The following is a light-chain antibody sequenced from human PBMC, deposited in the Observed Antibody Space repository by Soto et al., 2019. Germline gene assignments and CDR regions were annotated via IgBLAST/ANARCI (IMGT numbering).Light chain of an antibody. CDR2: GAS. CDR3: QQYHSWPPLT. CDR1: QNININ. J-gene: IGKJ4*01. V-gene: IGKV3D-15*01. Sequence: EVLMTQSPATLSVSPGERVTLSCRASQNININLAWYQQKPGQAPRVLIYGASSRASGIPDRFSGSGSGTDFTLTISRLEHDDFAFYYCQQYHSWPPLTFGGGTRVEIK.